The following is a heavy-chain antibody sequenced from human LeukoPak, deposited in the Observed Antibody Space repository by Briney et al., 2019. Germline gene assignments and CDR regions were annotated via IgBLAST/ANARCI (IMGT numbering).Heavy chain of an antibody. Sequence: ASVKVSCKASGYTFTSYYMHWVRQAPGQGLEWMGIINPSGGSTSYAQKFQGRVTMTRDTSTSTVCMELSSLRSEDTAVYYCARDLRAVVVSMKFDPWGQGTLVTVSS. CDR3: ARDLRAVVVSMKFDP. CDR1: GYTFTSYY. V-gene: IGHV1-46*01. D-gene: IGHD2-15*01. CDR2: INPSGGST. J-gene: IGHJ5*02.